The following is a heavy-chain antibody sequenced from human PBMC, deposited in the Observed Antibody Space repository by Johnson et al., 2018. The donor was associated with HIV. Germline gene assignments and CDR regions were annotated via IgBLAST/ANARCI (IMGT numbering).Heavy chain of an antibody. CDR3: AKDGSNSWPSAFDV. CDR1: GFAFHAYG. J-gene: IGHJ3*01. V-gene: IGHV3-30*02. Sequence: VQVVESGGGVVQPGGSLTLSCAASGFAFHAYGMHWVRQAPGKGLEWVTFIRYDGSNKYYADSVNGRFTISRDNSKDTLYLQMNRLRTEDTAVYYCAKDGSNSWPSAFDVWGQGTMLTVSS. CDR2: IRYDGSNK. D-gene: IGHD3-10*01.